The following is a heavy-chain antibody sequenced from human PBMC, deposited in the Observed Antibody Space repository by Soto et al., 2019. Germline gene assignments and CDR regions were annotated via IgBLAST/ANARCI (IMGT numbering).Heavy chain of an antibody. CDR2: ISFDGRDT. Sequence: GGSLRLSCAASGFTFSSYPLHWVRQAPGKGLEWVAFISFDGRDTYYPDSLKGRFTISRDDSKNTVYLQINSLRPEDTAVYYCPRDYYDSSGYLLYWGQGTPVTVSS. CDR1: GFTFSSYP. J-gene: IGHJ4*02. CDR3: PRDYYDSSGYLLY. V-gene: IGHV3-30-3*01. D-gene: IGHD3-22*01.